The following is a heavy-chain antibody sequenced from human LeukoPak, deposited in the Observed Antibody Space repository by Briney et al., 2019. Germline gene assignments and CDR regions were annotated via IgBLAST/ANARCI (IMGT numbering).Heavy chain of an antibody. CDR2: IYFGDSHT. CDR1: GNSFTSYW. D-gene: IGHD6-13*01. Sequence: GESLKISCKGSGNSFTSYWIGWVRQMPGKGLEWMGIIYFGDSHTRYSPSFQGQVTISADKSISTAYLQWSSLKASDTAIYYCARSAGSSSSWEFDYWGQGTLVTVSS. V-gene: IGHV5-51*01. J-gene: IGHJ4*02. CDR3: ARSAGSSSSWEFDY.